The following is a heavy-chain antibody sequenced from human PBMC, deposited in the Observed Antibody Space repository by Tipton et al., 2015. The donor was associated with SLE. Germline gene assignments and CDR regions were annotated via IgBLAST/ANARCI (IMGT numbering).Heavy chain of an antibody. V-gene: IGHV3-9*01. D-gene: IGHD5-12*01. CDR1: GFSLDDYA. CDR2: ISWNSGSI. J-gene: IGHJ6*03. Sequence: SLLLSFSASGFSLDDYAMHWVRQAPGKGLEWVSAISWNSGSIGYADSVKGRFTISRDNAKNSLYLQMNSLTPEDTALYYCVKDGPGYSYGPGGYMDVWGKGTTVTVSS. CDR3: VKDGPGYSYGPGGYMDV.